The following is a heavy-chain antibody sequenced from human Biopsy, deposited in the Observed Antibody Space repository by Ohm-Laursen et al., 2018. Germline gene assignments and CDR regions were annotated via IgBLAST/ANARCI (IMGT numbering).Heavy chain of an antibody. D-gene: IGHD3-10*01. CDR1: GGTFQKYG. CDR3: ARDRMTDVFGGPTRTDVFDS. CDR2: IIPMLGTV. Sequence: ASVKVSCKASGGTFQKYGVTWVRQAPGQGLEWMGGIIPMLGTVQYARKLRGRVTITADKPTSTAYMELTSLTSDDAAVYFCARDRMTDVFGGPTRTDVFDSWGQGTPVTVSS. V-gene: IGHV1-69*10. J-gene: IGHJ4*02.